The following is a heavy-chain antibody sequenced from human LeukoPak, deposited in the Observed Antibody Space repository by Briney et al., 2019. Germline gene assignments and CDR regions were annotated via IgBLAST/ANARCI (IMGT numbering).Heavy chain of an antibody. D-gene: IGHD3-22*01. CDR2: IIPILGIA. CDR3: ARELGTTFGSSSYLGGY. V-gene: IGHV1-69*04. J-gene: IGHJ4*02. Sequence: GASVKVSCEASGGTFSSYAISWVRQAPGQGLEWMGRIIPILGIANYAQKFQGRVTITADKSTSTAYMELSSLRSEDTAVYYCARELGTTFGSSSYLGGYWGQGTLVTVSS. CDR1: GGTFSSYA.